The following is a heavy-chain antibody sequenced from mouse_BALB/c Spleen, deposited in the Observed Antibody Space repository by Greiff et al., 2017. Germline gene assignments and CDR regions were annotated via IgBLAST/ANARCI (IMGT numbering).Heavy chain of an antibody. D-gene: IGHD2-4*01. CDR2: IDPANGNT. J-gene: IGHJ3*01. CDR3: ARGAFDYDEGFAY. V-gene: IGHV14-3*02. CDR1: GFNIKDTY. Sequence: EVQLQQSGAELVKPGASVKLSCTASGFNIKDTYMHWVKQRPEQGLEWIGRIDPANGNTKYDPKFQGKATITADPSSNTAYLQLSSLTSEDTAVYYCARGAFDYDEGFAYRGQGTLVTVSA.